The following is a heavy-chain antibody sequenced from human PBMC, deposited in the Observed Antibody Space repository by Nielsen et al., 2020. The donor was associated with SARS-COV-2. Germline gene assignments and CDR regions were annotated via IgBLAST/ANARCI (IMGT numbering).Heavy chain of an antibody. CDR3: ARPHNRIAVAPLGY. D-gene: IGHD6-19*01. V-gene: IGHV1-3*01. CDR1: GYTFTSYA. CDR2: INAGNGNT. Sequence: SVKVSCKASGYTFTSYAMHWVRQAPGQRLDWMGWINAGNGNTKYSQKFQGRVTITRDTSASTAYMELSSLRSEDTAVYYCARPHNRIAVAPLGYWGQGTLVTVSS. J-gene: IGHJ4*02.